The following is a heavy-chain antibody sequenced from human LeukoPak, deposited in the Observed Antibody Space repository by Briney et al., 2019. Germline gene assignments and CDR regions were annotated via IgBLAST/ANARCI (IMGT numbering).Heavy chain of an antibody. J-gene: IGHJ6*03. CDR2: ISGGGGST. V-gene: IGHV3-23*01. CDR1: GFTFSSYA. Sequence: GGSLRLSCAASGFTFSSYAMSWVRQAPGKGLEWVSAISGGGGSTYYADSVKGGFTISRDNSKNTLYLQMNSLRAEDTAVYYCAKSSTFYYYYSMDVWGKGTTVTVSS. CDR3: AKSSTFYYYYSMDV.